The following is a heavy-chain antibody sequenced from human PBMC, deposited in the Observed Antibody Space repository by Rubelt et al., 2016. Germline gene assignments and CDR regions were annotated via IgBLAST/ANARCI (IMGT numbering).Heavy chain of an antibody. CDR3: ASNYYDSSGYFPTFDY. Sequence: EVQLVESGGGLVQPGGSLRLSCAASGFTFSSYSMNWVRQAPGKGLEWVSYISSSSSTIYYADSVRGRFTISRDNAKNSLYLQMNSLRAEDTAVYYCASNYYDSSGYFPTFDYWGQGTLVTVSS. CDR2: ISSSSSTI. CDR1: GFTFSSYS. V-gene: IGHV3-48*04. D-gene: IGHD3-22*01. J-gene: IGHJ4*02.